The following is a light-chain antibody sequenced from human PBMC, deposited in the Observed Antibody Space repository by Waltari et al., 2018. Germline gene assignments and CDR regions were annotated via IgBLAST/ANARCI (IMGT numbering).Light chain of an antibody. CDR1: QSIDSQ. J-gene: IGKJ4*01. CDR2: DAS. V-gene: IGKV3-11*01. Sequence: EIVLTQSPATLSLSPGERVTLSCRASQSIDSQLGWYQQKPGQAPRLLIFDASNRATGIPVRFSGSGSGTDFTLTITNLEPEDFAVYYCQQRRSWPLTFGGGTKVEIK. CDR3: QQRRSWPLT.